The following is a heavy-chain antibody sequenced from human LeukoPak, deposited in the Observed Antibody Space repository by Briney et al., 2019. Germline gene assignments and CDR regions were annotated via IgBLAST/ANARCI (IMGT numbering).Heavy chain of an antibody. CDR2: IKQDGSEK. CDR1: GFTISPYW. D-gene: IGHD3-3*01. J-gene: IGHJ2*01. V-gene: IGHV3-7*04. Sequence: PGGSLRLSCAASGFTISPYWMSWVRQAPGKGLEWVANIKQDGSEKYYVDSVKGRFTISRDNAKNSLYVQMNSLRAEDTAVYYCARARGSGRSWYFDRWGRGTVVTVSS. CDR3: ARARGSGRSWYFDR.